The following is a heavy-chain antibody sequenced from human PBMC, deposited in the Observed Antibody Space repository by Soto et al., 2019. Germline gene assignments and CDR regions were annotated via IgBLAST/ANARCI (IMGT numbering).Heavy chain of an antibody. CDR2: INGDGSAT. Sequence: EVQLVESGGGLAQPGGSLRLSCAASGFTFSSYWMHWVRQAPGKGLVWISRINGDGSATSYADSVMGRFTISRDNDKNTWYPQMNSRRAEETAIYDGEGGGYVSAVNLTWVQGTLVTVS. V-gene: IGHV3-74*01. CDR3: EGGGYVSAVNLT. J-gene: IGHJ4*02. CDR1: GFTFSSYW. D-gene: IGHD3-16*01.